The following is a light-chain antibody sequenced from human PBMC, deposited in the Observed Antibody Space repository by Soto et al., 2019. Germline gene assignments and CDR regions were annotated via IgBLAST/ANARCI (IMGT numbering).Light chain of an antibody. Sequence: LLTQSPATLSLSPGERVTLSCRASQDVDTYLAWYQQKPGQAPRLLIYDASSRATGIPARFSGSGSGTDFTRTISSLEPEEFAIYYCQQRSSWPFLYTFGQGTRLEI. V-gene: IGKV3-11*01. CDR2: DAS. CDR1: QDVDTY. CDR3: QQRSSWPFLYT. J-gene: IGKJ5*01.